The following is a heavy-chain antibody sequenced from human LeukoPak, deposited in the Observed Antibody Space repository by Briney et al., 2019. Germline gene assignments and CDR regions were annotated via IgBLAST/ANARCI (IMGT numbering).Heavy chain of an antibody. Sequence: ASVKVSCKASGYTFTSYAMHWVRQAPGQRLEWMGWINTGNGNTKYSQKFQGRVTIIRDTSASTAYMELSSLTSEDTAVYYCGRENYYDGSGSPSASAPIDHWGQGTLVTVSS. D-gene: IGHD3-22*01. CDR3: GRENYYDGSGSPSASAPIDH. CDR1: GYTFTSYA. CDR2: INTGNGNT. V-gene: IGHV1-3*04. J-gene: IGHJ4*02.